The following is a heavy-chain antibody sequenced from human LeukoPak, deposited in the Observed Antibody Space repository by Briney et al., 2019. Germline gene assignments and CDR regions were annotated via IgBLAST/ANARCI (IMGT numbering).Heavy chain of an antibody. J-gene: IGHJ4*02. V-gene: IGHV1-2*02. CDR2: INPNSGGT. D-gene: IGHD3-10*02. CDR3: ARGYHNYVPYYFDY. Sequence: ASVKVSCKASGYTFTGYYMHWVRQAPGQGLEWMGCINPNSGGTNYAQKFQGRVTMTRDTSISTAYMELSRLSSDDTAVYYCARGYHNYVPYYFDYWGQGTLVTVSS. CDR1: GYTFTGYY.